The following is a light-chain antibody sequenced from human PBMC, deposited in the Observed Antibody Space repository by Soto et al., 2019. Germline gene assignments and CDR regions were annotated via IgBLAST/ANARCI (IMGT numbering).Light chain of an antibody. Sequence: EIVMTQSPATLSVSPGERATLSCRASQSVSSILAWYRQKPGQAPRRLIYGASTWATGTPARLSGSGSGTEFTLTISSLQSADFAVYYCQQYNNWPPRAWTFGPGTKVEIK. J-gene: IGKJ1*01. V-gene: IGKV3-15*01. CDR2: GAS. CDR1: QSVSSI. CDR3: QQYNNWPPRAWT.